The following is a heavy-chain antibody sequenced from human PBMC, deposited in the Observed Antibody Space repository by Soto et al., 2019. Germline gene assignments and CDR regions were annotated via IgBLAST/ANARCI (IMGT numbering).Heavy chain of an antibody. CDR1: GFTFSSYA. D-gene: IGHD4-17*01. CDR3: ARASTVTTTVYYYGMDV. J-gene: IGHJ6*02. V-gene: IGHV3-23*01. CDR2: ISGSGGST. Sequence: PGGSLRLSCAASGFTFSSYAMSWVRQAPGKGLEWVSAISGSGGSTYYADSVKGRFTISRDNSKNTLYLQMNSLRAEDTAVYYCARASTVTTTVYYYGMDVWGQGTTVTVSS.